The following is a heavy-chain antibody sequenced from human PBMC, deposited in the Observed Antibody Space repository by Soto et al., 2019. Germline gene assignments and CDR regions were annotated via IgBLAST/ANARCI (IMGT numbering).Heavy chain of an antibody. V-gene: IGHV3-21*01. CDR2: ISSSSSYI. D-gene: IGHD3-3*01. Sequence: GGSLRLSCAASGFTFSSYSMNWVRQAPGKGLEWVSSISSSSSYIYYADSVKGRFTISRDNAKNSLYLQMNSLRAEDTAVYYCARARNYDFWSGTRDAFDIWGQGTMVTVSS. J-gene: IGHJ3*02. CDR1: GFTFSSYS. CDR3: ARARNYDFWSGTRDAFDI.